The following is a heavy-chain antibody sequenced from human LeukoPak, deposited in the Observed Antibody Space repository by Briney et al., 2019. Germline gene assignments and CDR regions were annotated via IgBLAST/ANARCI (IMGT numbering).Heavy chain of an antibody. V-gene: IGHV3-64*01. D-gene: IGHD4-17*01. CDR1: GFTFSSYA. J-gene: IGHJ5*01. CDR2: ISSNGGST. CDR3: ARDRDDYGDS. Sequence: GGSLRLSCAASGFTFSSYAMHWVRQAPGKGLEYVSAISSNGGSTYYANSVKGRFTISRDNSKNTLYLQMGSLRAEDMAVYYCARDRDDYGDSWGQGTLVTVSS.